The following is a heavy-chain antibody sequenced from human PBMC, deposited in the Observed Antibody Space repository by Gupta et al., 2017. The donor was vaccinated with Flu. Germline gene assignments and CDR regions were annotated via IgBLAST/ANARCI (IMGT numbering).Heavy chain of an antibody. J-gene: IGHJ4*02. CDR1: GGTFSSYA. V-gene: IGHV1-69*06. D-gene: IGHD2-2*01. Sequence: QVQLVQSGAEVKKPGSSVKVSCKASGGTFSSYAISWVRQAPGQELEWMGGIIPIFGTANYAQKFQGRVTITADKSTSTAYMELSSLRSEDTAVYYCLRVLRYCSSTSCSMGDYWGQGTLVTVSS. CDR3: LRVLRYCSSTSCSMGDY. CDR2: IIPIFGTA.